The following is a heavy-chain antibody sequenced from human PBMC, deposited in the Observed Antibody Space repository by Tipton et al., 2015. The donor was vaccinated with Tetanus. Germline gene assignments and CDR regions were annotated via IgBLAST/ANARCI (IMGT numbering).Heavy chain of an antibody. V-gene: IGHV4-59*01. CDR3: AKGAARYYYDLSLPT. CDR1: GGSISTYH. CDR2: IDYFGTT. J-gene: IGHJ5*02. Sequence: TLSLTCTASGGSISTYHWNWIRQFPGKGLEWIGYIDYFGTTKYNPSLKSRVAMSVDTSKNQLSLKLRSVTAADTAVYYCAKGAARYYYDLSLPTWGQGTLVTVSS. D-gene: IGHD3-22*01.